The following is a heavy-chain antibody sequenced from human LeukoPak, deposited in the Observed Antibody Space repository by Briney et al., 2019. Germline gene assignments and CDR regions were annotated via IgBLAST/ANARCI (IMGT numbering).Heavy chain of an antibody. CDR3: ASPAVGATGYFDY. CDR2: IYYSGST. J-gene: IGHJ4*02. D-gene: IGHD1-26*01. Sequence: PSETLSLTCTVSGGSISSSSYYWGWIRQPPGKGLEWIGSIYYSGSTYYNPSLKSRVTISVDTSKNQFSLKLSSVTAADTAAYYCASPAVGATGYFDYWGQGTLVTVSS. V-gene: IGHV4-39*01. CDR1: GGSISSSSYY.